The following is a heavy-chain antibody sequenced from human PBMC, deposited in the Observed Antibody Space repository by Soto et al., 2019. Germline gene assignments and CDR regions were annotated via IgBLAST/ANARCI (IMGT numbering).Heavy chain of an antibody. J-gene: IGHJ3*02. D-gene: IGHD1-1*01. CDR3: ARVERGTATTVVDAFDI. CDR2: MSHSGGT. V-gene: IGHV4-34*01. Sequence: PSETLSLTCAVYGGFVTSGSYYWSWIRQPPGKGLEWIGEMSHSGGTHFNPSLKSRVTISVDTSKNQFTLKMSSVAAADTALYYCARVERGTATTVVDAFDIWGQGTTVTVSS. CDR1: GGFVTSGSYY.